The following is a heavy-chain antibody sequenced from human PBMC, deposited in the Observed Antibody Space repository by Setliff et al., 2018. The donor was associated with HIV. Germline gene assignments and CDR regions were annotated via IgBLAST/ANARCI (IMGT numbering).Heavy chain of an antibody. V-gene: IGHV4-59*08. CDR3: ARGVGGYGEIRYFFYYYYMDV. CDR2: SYYSGST. D-gene: IGHD3-9*01. J-gene: IGHJ6*03. Sequence: PSETLSLTCTVSGGSISSFYWSWIRQPHGKGLEWLGYSYYSGSTNYNPSLKSRVTISVYTSKNQFSLKLSSVTAADTAVYYCARGVGGYGEIRYFFYYYYMDVWGKGTTVTVSS. CDR1: GGSISSFY.